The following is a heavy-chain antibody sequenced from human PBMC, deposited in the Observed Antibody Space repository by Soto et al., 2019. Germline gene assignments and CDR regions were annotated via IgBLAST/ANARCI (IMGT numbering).Heavy chain of an antibody. CDR2: IKSTKDGGAR. CDR1: GFMFSSAW. CDR3: VEGWNDF. D-gene: IGHD1-1*01. J-gene: IGHJ4*02. V-gene: IGHV3-15*01. Sequence: EVQVVESGGDLVEPGGSLRLSCVTSGFMFSSAWMSWVRQAPGKGLEWVARIKSTKDGGARDYAGPVNGRFSISRDDSKSTVYLQMNSLRAEDTALYYCVEGWNDFWGQGTLVTVSS.